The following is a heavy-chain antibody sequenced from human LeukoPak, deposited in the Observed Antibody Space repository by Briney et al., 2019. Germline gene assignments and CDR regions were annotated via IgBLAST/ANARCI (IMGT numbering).Heavy chain of an antibody. CDR3: AREGGFYRPLDY. CDR2: VHLDGRT. CDR1: GGSIINTNW. V-gene: IGHV4-4*02. Sequence: PSGTLSLTCGVSGGSIINTNWWTWVRQPPGKGLEWFGEVHLDGRTNYNPSLESRLTMSVDVSENQVSLKLTSVTAADTAVYYCAREGGFYRPLDYSGQGTLVTVSS. J-gene: IGHJ4*02. D-gene: IGHD3-3*01.